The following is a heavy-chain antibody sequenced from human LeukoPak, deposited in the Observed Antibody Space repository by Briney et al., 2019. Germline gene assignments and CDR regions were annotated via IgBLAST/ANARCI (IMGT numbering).Heavy chain of an antibody. CDR1: GFTFSSYA. V-gene: IGHV3-23*01. Sequence: GASLRLSCAASGFTFSSYAMSWVRQAPGKGLEWVSAISGSGGRTYYADSVKGRFTISRDNSKNTLYLQMNSLRAEDTAVYYCAKDGGYSYGQYYFDYWGQGTLVTVSS. J-gene: IGHJ4*02. D-gene: IGHD5-18*01. CDR2: ISGSGGRT. CDR3: AKDGGYSYGQYYFDY.